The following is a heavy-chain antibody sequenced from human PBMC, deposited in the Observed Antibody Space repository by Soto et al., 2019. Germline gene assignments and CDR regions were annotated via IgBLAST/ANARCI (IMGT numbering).Heavy chain of an antibody. D-gene: IGHD3-3*01. CDR2: TYYRSKWFN. CDR3: VRSESGDLDY. J-gene: IGHJ4*02. CDR1: GDSVSSNSAA. V-gene: IGHV6-1*01. Sequence: SQTLSLTCVISGDSVSSNSAAWNWIRQSPSRGLEFLGRTYYRSKWFNDYAVSVKSRIIINPDTSKNQFSLQLNSVTPEDTAVYYCVRSESGDLDYWGKGTLVTVSS.